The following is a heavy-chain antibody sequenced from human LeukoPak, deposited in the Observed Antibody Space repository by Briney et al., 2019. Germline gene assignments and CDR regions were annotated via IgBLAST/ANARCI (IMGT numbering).Heavy chain of an antibody. D-gene: IGHD3-3*01. J-gene: IGHJ4*02. CDR1: GFTFSSYT. V-gene: IGHV3-21*01. Sequence: GGSLRLSCAASGFTFSSYTMNWIRQAPGKGLEWVSSISYSSSSIYYADSVKGRFTISRDNAKNSLYLQMNSLRAEDTAVYYCARAYDYYDFWSGSFDYWGQGTLVTVSS. CDR2: ISYSSSSI. CDR3: ARAYDYYDFWSGSFDY.